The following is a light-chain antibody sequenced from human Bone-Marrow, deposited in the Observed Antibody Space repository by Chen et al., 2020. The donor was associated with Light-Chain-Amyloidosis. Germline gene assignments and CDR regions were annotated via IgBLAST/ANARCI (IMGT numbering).Light chain of an antibody. CDR2: GSS. J-gene: IGKJ4*01. CDR3: QQYGTSPLT. Sequence: EFLLLPSPGPLSLSPGEGANLSCRASQTISSNYLTCYQQKFGQAPRLLIYGSSSRATGIPDRFTGSGSGTDFTLTINRLEPEDFAMYYCQQYGTSPLTFGGGTKVEIK. CDR1: QTISSNY. V-gene: IGKV3-20*01.